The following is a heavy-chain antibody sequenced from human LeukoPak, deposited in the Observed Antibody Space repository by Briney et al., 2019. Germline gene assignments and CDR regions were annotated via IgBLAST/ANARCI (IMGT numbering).Heavy chain of an antibody. V-gene: IGHV1-69*01. CDR2: IIPIFGTA. CDR3: ARDGRYSGYDFEY. J-gene: IGHJ4*02. D-gene: IGHD5-12*01. Sequence: ASVKVSCKASGGTFSSYAISWVRQARGQGLEWVGGIIPIFGTANYAQKFQGRVTITADESTSTAYMELSSLRSEDTAVYYCARDGRYSGYDFEYWGQGTLVTVSS. CDR1: GGTFSSYA.